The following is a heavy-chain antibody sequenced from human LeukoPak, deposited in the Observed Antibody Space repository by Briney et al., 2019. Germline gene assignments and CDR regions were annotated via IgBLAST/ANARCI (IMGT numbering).Heavy chain of an antibody. V-gene: IGHV3-30*04. J-gene: IGHJ4*02. CDR2: ISYDGSNK. CDR3: ARDLGTHCSSTSCPRGAFDY. D-gene: IGHD2-2*01. Sequence: GRSLRLSCAASGFTFSSYAMHWVRQAPGKGPEWVAVISYDGSNKYYADSVKGRFTISGDNSKNTLYLQMNSLRAEDTAVYYCARDLGTHCSSTSCPRGAFDYWGQGTLVTVSS. CDR1: GFTFSSYA.